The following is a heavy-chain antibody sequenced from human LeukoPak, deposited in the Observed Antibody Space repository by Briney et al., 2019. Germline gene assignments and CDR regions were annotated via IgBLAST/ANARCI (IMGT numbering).Heavy chain of an antibody. Sequence: GGSLRLSCAASRFTFTAYSMNWVRQAPGKGLEWVSYISSSNRTIYYADSVKGRFTISRDNAKNSLYLQMNSLRAEDTAVYYRATALDYGDSRDYWGQGTLVTVSS. V-gene: IGHV3-48*04. CDR2: ISSSNRTI. D-gene: IGHD4-17*01. J-gene: IGHJ4*02. CDR1: RFTFTAYS. CDR3: ATALDYGDSRDY.